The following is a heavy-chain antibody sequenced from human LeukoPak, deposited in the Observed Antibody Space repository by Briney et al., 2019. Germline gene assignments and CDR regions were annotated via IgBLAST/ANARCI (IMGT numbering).Heavy chain of an antibody. Sequence: GGSLRLSCAVSGFSLSTYSMNWVRQAPGKGLEWISHITIDLSIIDYADSVKGRFTISRDKAKNSLYLQMNSLRAEDTAVYYCAKLDIAVASPFSAFDIWGQGTMVTVSS. J-gene: IGHJ3*02. CDR2: ITIDLSII. V-gene: IGHV3-48*01. CDR1: GFSLSTYS. D-gene: IGHD6-19*01. CDR3: AKLDIAVASPFSAFDI.